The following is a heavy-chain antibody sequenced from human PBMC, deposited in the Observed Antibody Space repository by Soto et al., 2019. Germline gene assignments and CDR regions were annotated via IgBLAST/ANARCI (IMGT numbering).Heavy chain of an antibody. V-gene: IGHV3-23*01. CDR3: EKRPGYSSPNRFDP. J-gene: IGHJ5*02. D-gene: IGHD6-19*01. CDR1: GCTFPSYD. CDR2: ISGSVGIT. Sequence: PLLLSCTASGCTFPSYDMSWVLQAPGKGLEWVSAISGSVGITYYAASVKGRFNISRDTSKNTLYLQMNSPRAEETAVYYCEKRPGYSSPNRFDPWGQGTLVTVSS.